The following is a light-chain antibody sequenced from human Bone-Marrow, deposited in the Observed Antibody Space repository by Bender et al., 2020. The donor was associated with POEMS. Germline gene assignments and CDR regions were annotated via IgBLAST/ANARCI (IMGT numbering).Light chain of an antibody. Sequence: QSALTQPPSVSGSPGQSVTISCTGSSSDIGGYNSVSWYQQPPGTAPKLIIYEVRYRPSGVPDRFSGSKSGTSASLAISGLRSEDEADYYCAAWDDSMGGHVVFGVGTKLTVL. CDR1: SSDIGGYNS. V-gene: IGLV2-18*01. CDR3: AAWDDSMGGHVV. J-gene: IGLJ2*01. CDR2: EVR.